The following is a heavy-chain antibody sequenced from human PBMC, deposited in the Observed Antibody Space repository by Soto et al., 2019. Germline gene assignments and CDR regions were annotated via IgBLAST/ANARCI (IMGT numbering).Heavy chain of an antibody. V-gene: IGHV1-18*01. D-gene: IGHD2-15*01. J-gene: IGHJ5*02. CDR2: ISAYNGNT. Sequence: ASGQGPFTASGYSFTSYGISWVRQAPGQGLEWMGWISAYNGNTNYAQKLQGRVTMTTDTSTSTAYMELRSLRSDDTAVYYCARDRFCSGGSCYLGSSWFDPWGQGTLVPVSS. CDR3: ARDRFCSGGSCYLGSSWFDP. CDR1: GYSFTSYG.